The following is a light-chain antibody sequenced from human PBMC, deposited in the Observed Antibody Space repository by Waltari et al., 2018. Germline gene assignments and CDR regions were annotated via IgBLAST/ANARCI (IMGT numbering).Light chain of an antibody. CDR3: ATWDDSLNAWV. CDR2: RSY. Sequence: QSVLTQSPSASGTPGQRVTISCSGRSSTIGANYVYWYQQFPGTAHRLLIYRSYQRPSGVPDRVSGSKSGTSASLAISGLRSEDEADYYCATWDDSLNAWVFGGGTRLTAL. CDR1: SSTIGANY. V-gene: IGLV1-47*01. J-gene: IGLJ3*02.